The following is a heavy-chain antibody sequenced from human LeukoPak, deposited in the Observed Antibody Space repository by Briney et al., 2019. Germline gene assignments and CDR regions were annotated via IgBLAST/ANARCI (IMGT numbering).Heavy chain of an antibody. V-gene: IGHV1-2*02. CDR2: INPNSGGT. CDR1: GYTFTGYY. CDR3: ARVMEDIVVVPAAIFVY. Sequence: ALVKVSCKASGYTFTGYYMHWVRQAPGQGLEWMGWINPNSGGTNYAQKFQGRVTMTRDTSISTAYMELSRLRSNDTAVYYCARVMEDIVVVPAAIFVYWGQGTLVTVSS. D-gene: IGHD2-2*01. J-gene: IGHJ4*02.